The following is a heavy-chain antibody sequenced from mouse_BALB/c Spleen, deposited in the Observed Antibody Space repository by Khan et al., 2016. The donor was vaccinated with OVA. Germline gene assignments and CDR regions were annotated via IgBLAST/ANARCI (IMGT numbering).Heavy chain of an antibody. Sequence: VQLQESGPGLVQPSQSLSITCTVSGFSLTSYGIHWVRQSPGKGLEWLGVIWSGGSTDYSAAFISRLSISKDNSKSQVFFKMNSLQANDTAIYYWCRNLEYERGSAYWGQGTLVTVSA. J-gene: IGHJ3*01. CDR3: CRNLEYERGSAY. D-gene: IGHD2-10*02. CDR1: GFSLTSYG. CDR2: IWSGGST. V-gene: IGHV2-2*02.